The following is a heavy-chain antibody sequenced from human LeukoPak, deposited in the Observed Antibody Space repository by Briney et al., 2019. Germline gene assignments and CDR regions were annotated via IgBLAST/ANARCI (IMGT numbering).Heavy chain of an antibody. Sequence: GGSLRLSCAASGFTFSNYSMSWVRQAPGKGLEWVLSISGSDTRTYYADSVKGRFTISRDNSKNTLELQMNSLRAEDTAVYYCTKARSASSSSCYNYWGQGILVTVSS. CDR3: TKARSASSSSCYNY. J-gene: IGHJ4*02. D-gene: IGHD2-2*02. V-gene: IGHV3-23*01. CDR1: GFTFSNYS. CDR2: ISGSDTRT.